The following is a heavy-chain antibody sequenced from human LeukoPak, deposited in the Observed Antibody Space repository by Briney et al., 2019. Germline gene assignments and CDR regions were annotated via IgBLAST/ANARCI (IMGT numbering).Heavy chain of an antibody. CDR3: ASDSSGYYRFDY. CDR1: GGSISSGSYY. Sequence: PSETLSLTCTVSGGSISSGSYYWGWIRQPPGKGLEWIGSIYYSGSTYYNPSLKSRVTISVDTSKNQFSLKLSSVTAADTAVYYCASDSSGYYRFDYWGQGTLVTVSS. D-gene: IGHD3-22*01. CDR2: IYYSGST. V-gene: IGHV4-39*01. J-gene: IGHJ4*02.